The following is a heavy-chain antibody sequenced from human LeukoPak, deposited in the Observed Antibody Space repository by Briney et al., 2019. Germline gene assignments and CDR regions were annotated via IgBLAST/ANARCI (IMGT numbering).Heavy chain of an antibody. CDR1: GYSISSGYF. V-gene: IGHV4-38-2*02. CDR2: IYHSGST. D-gene: IGHD6-19*01. CDR3: ARGQARLSWFDP. J-gene: IGHJ5*02. Sequence: PSETLSLTCTVSGYSISSGYFWGWIRQPPGKGLEWIGSIYHSGSTSYNPSLKSRLTISVDTSKNQFSLKLNFVTAADTAMYYCARGQARLSWFDPWGQGTLVTVSS.